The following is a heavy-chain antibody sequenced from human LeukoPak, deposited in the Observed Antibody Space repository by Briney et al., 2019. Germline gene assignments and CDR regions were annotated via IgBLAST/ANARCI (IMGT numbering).Heavy chain of an antibody. CDR3: ARDRIKSGSYYFDY. CDR2: ISGRSSTI. D-gene: IGHD1-26*01. Sequence: GGSLRLSCAASAFTFSDYSMNWVRQAPGKGLEWISYISGRSSTIYYADSVKGRFTISRDNAKNSVYLQMNSLRAEDTAVYHCARDRIKSGSYYFDYWGQGTLVTVSS. J-gene: IGHJ4*02. V-gene: IGHV3-48*01. CDR1: AFTFSDYS.